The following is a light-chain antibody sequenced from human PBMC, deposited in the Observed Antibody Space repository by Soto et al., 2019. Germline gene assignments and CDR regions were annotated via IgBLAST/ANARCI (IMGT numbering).Light chain of an antibody. J-gene: IGLJ1*01. V-gene: IGLV2-14*03. CDR1: SSDVGGYNY. CDR3: YSYTSSNTYV. Sequence: SVLTPPASVSGSPGQSITISCPGTSSDVGGYNYVSWYQHHPGKVPQLMIYDVSNRPSGVSNRFSGSKSGNTASLTISGLQAEDEADYYCYSYTSSNTYVFGTGTKVTVL. CDR2: DVS.